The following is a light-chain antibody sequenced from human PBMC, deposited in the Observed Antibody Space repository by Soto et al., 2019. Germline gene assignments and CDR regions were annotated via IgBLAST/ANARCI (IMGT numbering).Light chain of an antibody. CDR2: ESS. V-gene: IGKV1-9*01. J-gene: IGKJ5*01. CDR1: QGISTL. CDR3: LQHNSYPIT. Sequence: DFQMTQSPSSLSASVGDRVTITCRASQGISTLLAWYQQKPGKAPKVLIYESSLLQSGVPSRFSGSGSGTEFTLTISSLQPEDFGTYYCLQHNSYPITFGQGTRLEIK.